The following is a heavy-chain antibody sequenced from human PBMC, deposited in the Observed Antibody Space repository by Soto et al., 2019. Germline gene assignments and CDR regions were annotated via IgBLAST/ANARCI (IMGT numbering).Heavy chain of an antibody. CDR1: GYTFTSYD. V-gene: IGHV1-46*01. D-gene: IGHD3-3*01. J-gene: IGHJ4*02. CDR2: INPSGGST. Sequence: ASVKVSCKASGYTFTSYDIHWVRQAPGQGLEWMGIINPSGGSTSYAQKFQGRVTMTRDTSTSTVYMELSSLRSEDTAVYYCARRHPSGYYDFWSGYYLDYWGQGTLVTVSS. CDR3: ARRHPSGYYDFWSGYYLDY.